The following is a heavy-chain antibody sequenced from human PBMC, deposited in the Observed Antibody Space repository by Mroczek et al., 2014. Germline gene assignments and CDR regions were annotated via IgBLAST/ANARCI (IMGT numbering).Heavy chain of an antibody. V-gene: IGHV4-39*07. CDR2: IYYSGST. J-gene: IGHJ4*02. CDR3: ARDYGGKIY. CDR1: GGSISSSSYY. Sequence: QVQLVESGPGLVKPSETLSLTCTVSGGSISSSSYYWSWIRQPPGKGLEWIGSIYYSGSTYYNPSLKSPVTISVDTSKNQFSLKVSSVTAADTAVYYCARDYGGKIYWGQGTLVTVSS. D-gene: IGHD4-23*01.